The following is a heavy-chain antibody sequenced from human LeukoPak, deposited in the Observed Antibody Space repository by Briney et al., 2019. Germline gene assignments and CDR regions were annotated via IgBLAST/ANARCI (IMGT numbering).Heavy chain of an antibody. CDR1: AESFTGYY. Sequence: PSETLSLTCAVYAESFTGYYWTWIRQPPGQGLEWIGEINHSGNTNYNPSLKSRVTISVDTSKNQFSLKLSSVTAADTAVYYCARTTEGGYTYNYFYYYYMDVWGKGTTVTISS. J-gene: IGHJ6*03. CDR2: INHSGNT. CDR3: ARTTEGGYTYNYFYYYYMDV. D-gene: IGHD5-18*01. V-gene: IGHV4-34*01.